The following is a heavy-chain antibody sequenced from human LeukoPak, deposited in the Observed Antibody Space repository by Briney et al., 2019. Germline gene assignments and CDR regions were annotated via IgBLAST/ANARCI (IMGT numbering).Heavy chain of an antibody. CDR3: VRLPVGDYDLELFDC. CDR1: VGSISSYY. V-gene: IGHV4-59*08. D-gene: IGHD4-17*01. J-gene: IGHJ4*02. Sequence: PSETPSLTCTVSVGSISSYYWSWIRQPPGKGLGWIGYIYYSGSTNYNPSLKSRVTISVDTSKNQFSLKLSSVTAADTAVYYCVRLPVGDYDLELFDCWGQGTLVTVSS. CDR2: IYYSGST.